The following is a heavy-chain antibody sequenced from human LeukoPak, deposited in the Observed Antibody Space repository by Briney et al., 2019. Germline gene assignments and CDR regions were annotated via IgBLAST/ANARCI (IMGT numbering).Heavy chain of an antibody. CDR3: TRDRNPDNWHEFDS. Sequence: GGSLRLSCAASGFAFHNYYMSWVRQAPGKGLEWVAIIKEDGSERDYVDSVKGRFTISRDNAKSSLYLQMSSLRADDTAVYYCTRDRNPDNWHEFDSWGQGAPVTVSS. CDR1: GFAFHNYY. J-gene: IGHJ4*02. CDR2: IKEDGSER. D-gene: IGHD1-14*01. V-gene: IGHV3-7*01.